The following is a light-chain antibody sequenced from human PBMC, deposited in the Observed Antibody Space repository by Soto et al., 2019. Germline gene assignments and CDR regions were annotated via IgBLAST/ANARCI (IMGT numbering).Light chain of an antibody. CDR2: EVI. V-gene: IGLV2-8*01. CDR1: SSDVGGYNY. J-gene: IGLJ2*01. CDR3: SSFAGRNNFVV. Sequence: QSALTQPPSASGSPGQSVTISCTGTSSDVGGYNYVSWYQQHPGKAPKLMIYEVIKRPSGVPNRFSGSKSGNTASLTVSGLQAEDEADYYCSSFAGRNNFVVFGGGTQLTVL.